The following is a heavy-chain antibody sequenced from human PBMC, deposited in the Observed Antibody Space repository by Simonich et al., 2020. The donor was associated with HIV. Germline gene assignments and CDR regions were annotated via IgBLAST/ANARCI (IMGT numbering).Heavy chain of an antibody. CDR3: ARRDRELILYFDY. D-gene: IGHD3-3*01. CDR2: INHSGIT. V-gene: IGHV4-34*04. CDR1: GGSFSGYY. J-gene: IGHJ4*02. Sequence: QVQLQQWGAGLLKPSATLSLTCAVYGGSFSGYYCSLFRQPPVKGLEWVGEINHSGITNNKSSLNSRATISVDKSKNQFSLKLSSVTAADTAIYYCARRDRELILYFDYWGQGNLVTVSS.